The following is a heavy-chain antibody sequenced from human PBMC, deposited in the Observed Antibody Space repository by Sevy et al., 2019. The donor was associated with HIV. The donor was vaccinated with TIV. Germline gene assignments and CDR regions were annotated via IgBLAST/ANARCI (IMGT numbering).Heavy chain of an antibody. CDR1: GFSLTTSD. V-gene: IGHV3-30*02. CDR2: VRNDGSNK. J-gene: IGHJ6*02. D-gene: IGHD2-8*01. Sequence: GGSPRLSCAASGFSLTTSDMHWVRQAPGKGLEWVAYVRNDGSNKYYADSVRDRFTISRDSPKNTLYLQMNSLRDEDTAIYYCARGRKTTAEWLEELDYYYGLDVWGQGTTVTVSS. CDR3: ARGRKTTAEWLEELDYYYGLDV.